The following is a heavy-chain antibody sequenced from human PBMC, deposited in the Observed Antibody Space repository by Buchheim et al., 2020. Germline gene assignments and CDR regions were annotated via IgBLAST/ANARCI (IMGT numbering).Heavy chain of an antibody. D-gene: IGHD3-22*01. J-gene: IGHJ4*02. CDR1: GGSVSSDDYY. CDR3: ARVLKFNMTTDS. V-gene: IGHV4-30-4*01. CDR2: IYYNGRT. Sequence: QVQLQESGPGLVKPSQTLSLSCTVSGGSVSSDDYYWSWIRQPPGMGPEWIGYIYYNGRTYYNPSLKSRLVISIDKSQSLFSLNLNSVTAADTAIYYCARVLKFNMTTDSWGQGAL.